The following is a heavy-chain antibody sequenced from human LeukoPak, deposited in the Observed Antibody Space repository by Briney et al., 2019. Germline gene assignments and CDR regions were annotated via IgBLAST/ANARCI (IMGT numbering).Heavy chain of an antibody. Sequence: GGSLRLSCAASGFTFDDYAMHWVRQAPGKGLEWVSGISWNSGSIGYADSVKGRFTISRDNAKNSLYLQMNSLRAEDTALYYCAKDNGIGFDYWGQGTLVTVSS. CDR2: ISWNSGSI. D-gene: IGHD1-1*01. CDR3: AKDNGIGFDY. J-gene: IGHJ4*02. V-gene: IGHV3-9*01. CDR1: GFTFDDYA.